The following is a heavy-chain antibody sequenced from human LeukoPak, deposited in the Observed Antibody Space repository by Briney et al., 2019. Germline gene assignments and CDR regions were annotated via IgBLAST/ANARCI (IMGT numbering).Heavy chain of an antibody. CDR1: DGSISSYY. D-gene: IGHD3-10*01. J-gene: IGHJ4*02. CDR3: ARVLWFGEFWYYFDY. Sequence: SETLSLTCSVSDGSISSYYWSWIRQPPRKGLERIGYIYYSGTTNYNPSLKSRLTISVDTSKNQFSLKLSSVTPADTAVYYCARVLWFGEFWYYFDYWGQGTLVTVSS. V-gene: IGHV4-59*01. CDR2: IYYSGTT.